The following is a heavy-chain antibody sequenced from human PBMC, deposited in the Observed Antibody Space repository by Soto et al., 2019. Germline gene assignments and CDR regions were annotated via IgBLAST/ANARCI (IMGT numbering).Heavy chain of an antibody. Sequence: VGSLGLSCTDSGFTFSSYEMNWVRQAPGKGLEWVSYISSSGTLIYYADSVKGRFTISRDNAKSSLYLQMNSLRAEDTAVYYCARAMSYDYSSCYHVDYWGQGTLVTVSS. CDR2: ISSSGTLI. CDR1: GFTFSSYE. V-gene: IGHV3-48*03. J-gene: IGHJ4*02. CDR3: ARAMSYDYSSCYHVDY. D-gene: IGHD3-22*01.